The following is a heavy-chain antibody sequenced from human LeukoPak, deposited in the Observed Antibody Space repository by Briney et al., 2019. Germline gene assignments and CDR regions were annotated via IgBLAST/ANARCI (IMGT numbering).Heavy chain of an antibody. CDR3: AKDIRDCGGDCYGAFDI. CDR1: GFTFSSYA. Sequence: GGSLRLSCAASGFTFSSYAMSWVRQAPGKGLEWVSAISGSGGSTYYADSVKGRFTTSRDNSKNIVYLQMDSLRAEDTAIYYCAKDIRDCGGDCYGAFDIWGPGTAVTVSS. D-gene: IGHD2-21*02. CDR2: ISGSGGST. J-gene: IGHJ3*02. V-gene: IGHV3-23*01.